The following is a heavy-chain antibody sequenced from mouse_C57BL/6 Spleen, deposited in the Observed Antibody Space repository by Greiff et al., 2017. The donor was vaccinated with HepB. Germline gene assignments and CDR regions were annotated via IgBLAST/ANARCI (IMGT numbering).Heavy chain of an antibody. CDR1: GFTFSSYA. J-gene: IGHJ2*01. CDR2: ISDGGSYT. V-gene: IGHV5-4*01. Sequence: EVQLQQSGGGLVKPGGSLKLSCAASGFTFSSYAMSWVRQTPEKRLEWVATISDGGSYTYYPDNVKGRFTISRDNAKNNLYLQMSHLKSEDTAMYYCAREKGLRLNSFDYWGQGTTLTVSS. D-gene: IGHD2-4*01. CDR3: AREKGLRLNSFDY.